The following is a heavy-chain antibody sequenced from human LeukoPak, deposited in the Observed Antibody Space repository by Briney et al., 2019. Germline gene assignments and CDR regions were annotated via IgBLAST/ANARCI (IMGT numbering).Heavy chain of an antibody. CDR2: INHSGST. V-gene: IGHV4-34*01. Sequence: SETLSLTCAVYGGSFSGYYWSWIRQPPGKGLEWIGEINHSGSTNYNPSLKSRVTISVDTSKNQFSLKLSSVTAADTAVYYCARRRAGRDWFDPWGQGTLVTVSS. CDR3: ARRRAGRDWFDP. J-gene: IGHJ5*02. D-gene: IGHD6-19*01. CDR1: GGSFSGYY.